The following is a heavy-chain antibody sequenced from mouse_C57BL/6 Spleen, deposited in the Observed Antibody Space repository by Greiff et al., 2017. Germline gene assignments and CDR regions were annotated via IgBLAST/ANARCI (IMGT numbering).Heavy chain of an antibody. J-gene: IGHJ2*01. D-gene: IGHD1-1*01. CDR1: GFSLTSYG. Sequence: VQLVESGPGLVQPSQSLSITCTVSGFSLTSYGVHWVRQSPGKGLEWLGVIWSGGSTDYNAAFISRLSISKDNSKSQVFFKMNSLQADDTAIYYCATLGLVTTVVADYWGQGTTLTVSS. V-gene: IGHV2-2*01. CDR3: ATLGLVTTVVADY. CDR2: IWSGGST.